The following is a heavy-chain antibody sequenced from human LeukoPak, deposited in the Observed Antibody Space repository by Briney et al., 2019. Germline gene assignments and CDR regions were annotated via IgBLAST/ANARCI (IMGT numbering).Heavy chain of an antibody. Sequence: GGSLRLSCAASGFTFSSYAMHWVRQAPGKGLEWVAVISYDGSNKYYADSVKGRFTISRDNSKNTLYLQMNSLRAEDTAVYYCARGNIVVVPPAPPDYWGQGTLVTVSS. J-gene: IGHJ4*02. CDR2: ISYDGSNK. CDR3: ARGNIVVVPPAPPDY. D-gene: IGHD2-2*01. CDR1: GFTFSSYA. V-gene: IGHV3-30-3*01.